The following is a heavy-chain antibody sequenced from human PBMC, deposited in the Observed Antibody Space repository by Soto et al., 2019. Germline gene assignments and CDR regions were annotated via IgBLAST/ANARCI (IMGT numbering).Heavy chain of an antibody. CDR1: GFTFSSYG. D-gene: IGHD6-19*01. CDR2: ISYDGSNK. J-gene: IGHJ6*02. Sequence: GGSLRLSCAASGFTFSSYGMHWVRQAPGKGLEWVAVISYDGSNKYYADSVKGRFTISRDNSKNTLYLQMNSLRAEDTAVYYCAKDHSGWFKGPSYYYYYGMDVWGQGTTVTVSS. V-gene: IGHV3-30*18. CDR3: AKDHSGWFKGPSYYYYYGMDV.